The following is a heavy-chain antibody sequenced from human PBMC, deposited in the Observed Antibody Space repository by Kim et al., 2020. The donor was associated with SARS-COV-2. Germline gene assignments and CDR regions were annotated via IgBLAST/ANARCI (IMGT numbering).Heavy chain of an antibody. J-gene: IGHJ3*02. V-gene: IGHV1-46*01. D-gene: IGHD2-2*01. CDR3: ARDQGAYLLLYAFDI. CDR2: INPSGGST. Sequence: ASVKVSCKASGYTFTSYSMNWVRQAPGQGLEWMGVINPSGGSTSYAQKFQGRVTMTRDTSTSTAYMELSSLRSEDTAVYYCARDQGAYLLLYAFDIWGQGTMVTVSS. CDR1: GYTFTSYS.